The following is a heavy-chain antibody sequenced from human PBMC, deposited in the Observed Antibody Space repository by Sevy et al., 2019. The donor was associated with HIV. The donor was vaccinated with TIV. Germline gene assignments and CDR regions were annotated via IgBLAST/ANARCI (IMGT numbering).Heavy chain of an antibody. CDR3: AREGPRIAQFDY. CDR1: GGSVSSSSYY. CDR2: IYYSGST. V-gene: IGHV4-39*02. Sequence: SETLSLTCTASGGSVSSSSYYWGWIRQPPGKGLDWIGSIYYSGSTYYNPSLKSRVTISVDTSKNQFSLKVRSVTAADTAVYYCAREGPRIAQFDYWGQGALVTVSS. J-gene: IGHJ4*02. D-gene: IGHD6-13*01.